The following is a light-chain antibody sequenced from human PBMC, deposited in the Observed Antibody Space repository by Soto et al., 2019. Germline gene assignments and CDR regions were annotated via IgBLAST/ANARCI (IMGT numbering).Light chain of an antibody. CDR1: QDMSNY. CDR2: DAS. CDR3: QQYDNLLA. J-gene: IGKJ4*01. Sequence: DIQMTQSPSSLSASVGDRVTITCQASQDMSNYLNWYQQKPGKAPKLLIYDASNLETGVPSRFSGSGSGTDFTFTISSLQPEDIATYYCQQYDNLLAFGGGTKVESK. V-gene: IGKV1-33*01.